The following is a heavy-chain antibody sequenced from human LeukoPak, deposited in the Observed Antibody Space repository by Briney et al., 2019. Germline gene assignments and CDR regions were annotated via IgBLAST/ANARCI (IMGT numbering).Heavy chain of an antibody. CDR3: ARDLRSSGYYAFDY. CDR1: GFLFSTYW. Sequence: GGSLRLSCAGSGFLFSTYWMSWVRQAPGKGLEWVANIKQDGSEKYYVDSVKGRFTISRGNAKNSLYLQMNSLRAEDTAVYYCARDLRSSGYYAFDYWGQGTLVTVSS. CDR2: IKQDGSEK. J-gene: IGHJ4*02. V-gene: IGHV3-7*01. D-gene: IGHD3-22*01.